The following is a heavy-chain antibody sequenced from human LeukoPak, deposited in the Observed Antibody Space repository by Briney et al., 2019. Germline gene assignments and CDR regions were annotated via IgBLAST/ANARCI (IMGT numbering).Heavy chain of an antibody. CDR3: ARDPGVVDNYDFWSGYPNWFDP. V-gene: IGHV3-21*01. CDR2: ISSSSSYI. Sequence: GGSLRLSCAASGFTFSSYSMNWVRQAPGKGLEWVSSISSSSSYIYCADSVKGRFTISRDNAKNSLYLQMNSLRAEDTAVYYCARDPGVVDNYDFWSGYPNWFDPWGQGTLVTVSS. CDR1: GFTFSSYS. D-gene: IGHD3-3*01. J-gene: IGHJ5*02.